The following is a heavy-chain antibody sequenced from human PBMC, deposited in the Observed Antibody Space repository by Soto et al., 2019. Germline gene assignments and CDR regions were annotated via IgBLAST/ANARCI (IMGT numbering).Heavy chain of an antibody. Sequence: SETLSLTCTVSGGSISSGCYYWSWIRQHPGKGLEWIGYIYYSGSTYYNPSLKSRVTISVDTSKNQFSLKLSSVTAADTAVYYCAREQYYYDSSGYYSSCYFDYWGQGTLVTVSS. CDR2: IYYSGST. D-gene: IGHD3-22*01. V-gene: IGHV4-31*03. J-gene: IGHJ4*02. CDR1: GGSISSGCYY. CDR3: AREQYYYDSSGYYSSCYFDY.